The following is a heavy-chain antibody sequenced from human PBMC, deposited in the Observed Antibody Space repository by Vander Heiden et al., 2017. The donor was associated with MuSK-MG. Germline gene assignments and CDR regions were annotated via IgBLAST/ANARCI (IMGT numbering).Heavy chain of an antibody. CDR1: GFTFSSYW. CDR2: IKQDGSEK. CDR3: ARDGLVERNAFDI. Sequence: EVQLVESGGGLVQPGGSLRLSCAASGFTFSSYWMSWVRQAPGKGLEWVANIKQDGSEKYYVDSVKGRFTISRDNAKNSLYLQMNSLRAEDTAVYYCARDGLVERNAFDIWGQGTMVTVSS. D-gene: IGHD6-6*01. V-gene: IGHV3-7*01. J-gene: IGHJ3*02.